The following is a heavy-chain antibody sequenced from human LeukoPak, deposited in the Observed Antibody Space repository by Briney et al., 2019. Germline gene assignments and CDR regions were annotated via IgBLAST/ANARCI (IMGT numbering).Heavy chain of an antibody. CDR3: AAMIAVASIPQFDP. CDR2: IYYRGSP. D-gene: IGHD6-13*01. CDR1: RGSPITSSSY. V-gene: IGHV4-39*01. J-gene: IGHJ5*02. Sequence: RSETLSPTRPVSRGSPITSSSYWGWTRHPPGKGLECLRCIYYRGSPFYNPSRESRVTISIDTSKNQFSLKLTTVTATDAAVYYCAAMIAVASIPQFDPWGQGTLVTVSS.